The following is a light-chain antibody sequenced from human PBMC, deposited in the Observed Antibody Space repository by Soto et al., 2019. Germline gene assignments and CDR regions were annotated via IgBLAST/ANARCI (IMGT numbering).Light chain of an antibody. CDR2: GAS. CDR3: QQYATSPIT. J-gene: IGKJ5*01. CDR1: QSVSSY. Sequence: EIVLTQSPVTLSLSPGERATLSCRASQSVSSYLAWYQQIPGQPPRLLIYGASSRAAGIPDRLSGSGSGTDFTLTISRLEPEDFAVYYCQQYATSPITFGQGTRLEIK. V-gene: IGKV3-20*01.